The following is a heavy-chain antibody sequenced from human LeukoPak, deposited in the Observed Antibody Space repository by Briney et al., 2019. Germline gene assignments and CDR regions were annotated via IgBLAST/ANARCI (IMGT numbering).Heavy chain of an antibody. Sequence: GESLKISCKGSGYSFTSYWIGWVRQMPGKGLECMGMIYPYDSDTRYSPSFQGQVTISADKSISTAYLQWSSLKASDTAMYYCARHQGPYSSSCDYWGQGTLVTVSS. D-gene: IGHD6-13*01. CDR2: IYPYDSDT. CDR1: GYSFTSYW. CDR3: ARHQGPYSSSCDY. V-gene: IGHV5-51*01. J-gene: IGHJ4*02.